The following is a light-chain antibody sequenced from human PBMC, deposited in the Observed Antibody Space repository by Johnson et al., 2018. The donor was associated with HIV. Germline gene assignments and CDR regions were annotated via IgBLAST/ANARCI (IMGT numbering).Light chain of an antibody. V-gene: IGLV1-51*01. CDR1: SSNIGNNY. CDR2: ENN. Sequence: HSVLTQPPSVSAAPGQKVTISCSGSSSNIGNNYVSWYQQLPGTAPKVLIYENNKRPSGIPDRFSGSKSGTSATLGITGLQTGDEADYYCGTWDSSLSARVFGTGTKVTVL. CDR3: GTWDSSLSARV. J-gene: IGLJ1*01.